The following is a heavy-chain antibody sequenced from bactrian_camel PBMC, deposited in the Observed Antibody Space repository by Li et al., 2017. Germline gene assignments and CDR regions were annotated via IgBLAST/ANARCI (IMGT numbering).Heavy chain of an antibody. CDR3: AAEKEVVDTLPCYSHQYFGF. Sequence: HVQLEESGGNSMQPGGSLRLSCAASGFTFSRYYMSWVRQAPGKGLEWVSSINSDGTNTYYADSVKGRFTISQDIAKRMVYLQMNNLAPEDTAVYYCAAEKEVVDTLPCYSHQYFGFGGQGTQVTVS. CDR2: INSDGTNT. V-gene: IGHV3-2*01. D-gene: IGHD1*01. CDR1: GFTFSRYY. J-gene: IGHJ6*01.